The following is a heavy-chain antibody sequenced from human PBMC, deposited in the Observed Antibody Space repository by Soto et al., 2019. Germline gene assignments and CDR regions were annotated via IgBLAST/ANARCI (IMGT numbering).Heavy chain of an antibody. CDR3: ARDPATQGWFDP. V-gene: IGHV1-2*02. CDR1: GYTLTDHY. J-gene: IGHJ5*02. D-gene: IGHD2-15*01. Sequence: QVHLVQSGAEVKKPGASVKVSCKASGYTLTDHYIHWVRQAPGQGLEWMGWLNPDSGATNYALKFQGRVIMTTDTSINTASMELRWLTSDASSVYYCARDPATQGWFDPWGQGTLVTVSS. CDR2: LNPDSGAT.